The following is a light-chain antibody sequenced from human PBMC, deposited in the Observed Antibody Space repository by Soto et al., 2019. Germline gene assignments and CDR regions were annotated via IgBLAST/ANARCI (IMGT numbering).Light chain of an antibody. Sequence: DIQMTPSPSSLSASVGDRVTITCRASQDIRNDLGWYQQKPGKDPKRLIYAAASLQSGVPSRFSGSGSVTGFTPEISGLQPEDYAPYYCLQHNYYPPTCGQRTKVEI. CDR2: AAA. J-gene: IGKJ1*01. CDR1: QDIRND. V-gene: IGKV1-17*01. CDR3: LQHNYYPPT.